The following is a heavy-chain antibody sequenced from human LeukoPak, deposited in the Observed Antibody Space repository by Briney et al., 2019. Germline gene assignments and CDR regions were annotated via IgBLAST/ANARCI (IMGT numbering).Heavy chain of an antibody. D-gene: IGHD3-16*02. CDR2: IYVTGN. Sequence: SETLSLTCTVSGGSIGTYYWSWVRQSPGKGLERIGYIYVTGNRYNPYLQSRVTISVDTSRNPFFLKMSSVTAADTAVYYCARHIGGGIEDMDVWGKGTKVTVSS. J-gene: IGHJ6*03. CDR1: GGSIGTYY. V-gene: IGHV4-59*08. CDR3: ARHIGGGIEDMDV.